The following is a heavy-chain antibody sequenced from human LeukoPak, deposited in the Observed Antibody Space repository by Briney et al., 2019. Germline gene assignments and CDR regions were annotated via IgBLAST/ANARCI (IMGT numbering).Heavy chain of an antibody. CDR1: GFTFSSYS. Sequence: GGSLRLSCAASGFTFSSYSMNWVRQAPGKGLEWVSSISSSSSYIYCADSVKGRFTISRDNAKNSLYLQMNSLRAEDTAVYYCARDGFCSSTSCYTFDYWGQGTLVTVSS. CDR2: ISSSSSYI. J-gene: IGHJ4*02. D-gene: IGHD2-2*02. CDR3: ARDGFCSSTSCYTFDY. V-gene: IGHV3-21*01.